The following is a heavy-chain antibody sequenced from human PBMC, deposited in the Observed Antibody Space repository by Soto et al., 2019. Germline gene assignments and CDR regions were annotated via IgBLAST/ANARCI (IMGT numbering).Heavy chain of an antibody. J-gene: IGHJ5*02. D-gene: IGHD2-2*01. CDR1: GLSLSTGKLG. V-gene: IGHV2-26*01. Sequence: XGPTLVNPTETLTLTGTVSGLSLSTGKLGVSCIRQPPGNALEWLAHIFSNDDKSYSTSLRSRVTISKDTSRSQVVLTMTNMDHLDSGTYYCALIKDCSRTDCYLASFDPWGQGTLVTVSS. CDR2: IFSNDDK. CDR3: ALIKDCSRTDCYLASFDP.